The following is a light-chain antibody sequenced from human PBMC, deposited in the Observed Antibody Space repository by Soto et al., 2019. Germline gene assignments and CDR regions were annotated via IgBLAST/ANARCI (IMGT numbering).Light chain of an antibody. Sequence: IQLTQSPSSLSASVGDRVTITCRASQGISSYLAWYQQKPGKAPKLLIYKASTLETGVPSRFSGSGSGTEFALTISSLQPDDFATYYCQQYNSYSFGQGTRLEIK. CDR3: QQYNSYS. J-gene: IGKJ5*01. CDR2: KAS. V-gene: IGKV1-5*03. CDR1: QGISSY.